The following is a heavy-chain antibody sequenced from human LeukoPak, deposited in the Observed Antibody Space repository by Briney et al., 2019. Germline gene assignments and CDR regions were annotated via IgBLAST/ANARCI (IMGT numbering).Heavy chain of an antibody. CDR2: IIPIFGTA. J-gene: IGHJ3*02. Sequence: SVKVSCKASGGTFSSYAISWVRQAPGQGLEWMGGIIPIFGTANYAQKFQGRVTITADESTSTAYMELSSLRSEDTAVYYCARDSLRIVGATNGDLDAFDIWGQGTMVTVSS. CDR1: GGTFSSYA. D-gene: IGHD1-26*01. CDR3: ARDSLRIVGATNGDLDAFDI. V-gene: IGHV1-69*01.